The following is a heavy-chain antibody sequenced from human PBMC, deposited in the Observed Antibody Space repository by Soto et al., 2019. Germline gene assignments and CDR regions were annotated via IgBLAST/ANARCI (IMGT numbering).Heavy chain of an antibody. V-gene: IGHV4-61*01. CDR1: GGSVSSGSYY. CDR2: IYYSGST. J-gene: IGHJ4*02. Sequence: SKTLYLTCTVSGGSVSSGSYYWSWLRQPPGKGLEWIGYIYYSGSTNYNPSLKSRVTISVDTSKNQFSLKLSSVTAADTAVYYCARDSAGSGDYFDYWGQGTLVTVSS. D-gene: IGHD7-27*01. CDR3: ARDSAGSGDYFDY.